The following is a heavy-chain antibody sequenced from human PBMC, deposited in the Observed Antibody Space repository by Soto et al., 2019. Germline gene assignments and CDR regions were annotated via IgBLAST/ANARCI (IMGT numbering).Heavy chain of an antibody. J-gene: IGHJ2*01. Sequence: QVQLQQWGAGLLKPSETLSLTCAVYGGSFSGYYWSWIRQPPGKGREWIGEINHSGSTNYNPSLKSRVTISVDTSKNQFSLKLSSVTAADTAVYYCARGRYSSSWYGSKYFDLWGRGTLVTVSS. CDR1: GGSFSGYY. CDR2: INHSGST. CDR3: ARGRYSSSWYGSKYFDL. D-gene: IGHD6-13*01. V-gene: IGHV4-34*01.